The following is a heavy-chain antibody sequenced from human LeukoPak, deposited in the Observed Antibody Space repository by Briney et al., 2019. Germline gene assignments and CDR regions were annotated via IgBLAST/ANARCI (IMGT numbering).Heavy chain of an antibody. J-gene: IGHJ4*02. CDR2: IIPIFGTA. CDR3: ARVRDGGSSGYYYGFGDY. V-gene: IGHV1-69*13. D-gene: IGHD3-22*01. Sequence: ASVKVSCKASGGTFSSYAISWVRQAPGQGLEWMGGIIPIFGTANYAQKFQGRVTITADESTSTAYMELRSLRSDDTAVYYCARVRDGGSSGYYYGFGDYWGQGTLVTVSS. CDR1: GGTFSSYA.